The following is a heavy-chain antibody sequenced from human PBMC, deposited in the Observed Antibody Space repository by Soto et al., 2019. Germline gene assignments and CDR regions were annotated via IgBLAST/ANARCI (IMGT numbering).Heavy chain of an antibody. CDR2: INHLGSI. Sequence: SETLSLTCAVYGVSFSGYYWSWIRQPPGKGLEWIGEINHLGSINYNPSLKSRVTMSVDTSKNQFLLTLNSVTAADTATYYCARGGISHWAYFYYMDVWDRGTTVTVSS. CDR3: ARGGISHWAYFYYMDV. CDR1: GVSFSGYY. J-gene: IGHJ6*03. D-gene: IGHD2-21*01. V-gene: IGHV4-34*01.